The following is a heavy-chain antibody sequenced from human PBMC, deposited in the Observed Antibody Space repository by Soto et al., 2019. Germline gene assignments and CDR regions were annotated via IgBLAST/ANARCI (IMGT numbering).Heavy chain of an antibody. J-gene: IGHJ3*02. CDR2: IKQDGSEK. V-gene: IGHV3-7*01. Sequence: EVQLVESGGGLVQPGGSLRLSCAASGFTFRSYYMSWVRQPPGKGVEWVANIKQDGSEKYYVDSVRGRFTISRDNAKSALYLEMNSLRAEDTAVYYCARDGYSAGFDIWGQGTMVTVSS. CDR1: GFTFRSYY. CDR3: ARDGYSAGFDI. D-gene: IGHD3-22*01.